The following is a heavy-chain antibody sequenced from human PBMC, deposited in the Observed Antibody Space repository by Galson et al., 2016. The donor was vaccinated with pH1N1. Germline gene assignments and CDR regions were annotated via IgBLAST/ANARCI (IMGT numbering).Heavy chain of an antibody. D-gene: IGHD1-26*01. Sequence: SVKVSCKASGYSVTRYYMHWVRQAPGQGLEWMGIIDPSDGTTTYSQKFQGRITMTRDTPTNSVYMELSSLTSDDTAVYYCARGNRGSSPDRTFYFDFWGQGTLITVSS. CDR1: GYSVTRYY. CDR3: ARGNRGSSPDRTFYFDF. CDR2: IDPSDGTT. J-gene: IGHJ4*02. V-gene: IGHV1-46*01.